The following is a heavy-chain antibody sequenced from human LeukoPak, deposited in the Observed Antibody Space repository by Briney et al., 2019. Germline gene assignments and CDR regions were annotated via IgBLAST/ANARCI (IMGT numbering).Heavy chain of an antibody. V-gene: IGHV3-9*01. J-gene: IGHJ4*02. D-gene: IGHD3-22*01. CDR3: AKDSSGYSFRALDY. CDR2: ISWNSGSI. Sequence: GGSLRLSCAASGFTFDDYAMHWVRQAPGKGLEWVSGISWNSGSIGYADSVKGRFTTSRDNAKNSLYLQMNSLRAEDTALYYCAKDSSGYSFRALDYWGQGTLVTVSS. CDR1: GFTFDDYA.